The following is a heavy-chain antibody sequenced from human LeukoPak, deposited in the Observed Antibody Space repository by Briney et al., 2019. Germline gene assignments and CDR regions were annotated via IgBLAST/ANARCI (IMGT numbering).Heavy chain of an antibody. J-gene: IGHJ6*02. D-gene: IGHD3-10*01. CDR1: GYTFTSYY. CDR3: AREASYGSGSYYYYYYGMDV. CDR2: INPNSGGT. Sequence: ASVKVSCKASGYTFTSYYMHWVRQAPGQGLEWMGWINPNSGGTNYAQKFQGRVTMTRDTSISTAYMELSRLRSDDTAVYYCAREASYGSGSYYYYYYGMDVWGQGTTVTVSS. V-gene: IGHV1-2*02.